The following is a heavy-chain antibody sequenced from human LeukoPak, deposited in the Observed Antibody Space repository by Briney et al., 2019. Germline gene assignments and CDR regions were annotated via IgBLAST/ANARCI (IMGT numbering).Heavy chain of an antibody. J-gene: IGHJ4*02. CDR2: IKTKTDGETT. CDR3: ATDATLLLSYFL. D-gene: IGHD3-9*01. Sequence: KSGGSLRLSCAASGFTFSNAWFGWVRQAPGKGLEWVGRIKTKTDGETTDYAAPVRGRFTISRDDSKGTLYLQMNSLKSEDTGVYYCATDATLLLSYFLWGQGTRVTVSS. CDR1: GFTFSNAW. V-gene: IGHV3-15*01.